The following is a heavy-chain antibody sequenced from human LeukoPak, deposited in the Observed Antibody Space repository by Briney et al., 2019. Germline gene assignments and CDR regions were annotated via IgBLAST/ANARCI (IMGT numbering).Heavy chain of an antibody. D-gene: IGHD5-24*01. CDR1: GDSVSSNSVA. V-gene: IGHV6-1*01. CDR2: TYYRSKWYN. Sequence: SQTLSLTCAISGDSVSSNSVAWNWIRQSPSRGLEWLGRTYYRSKWYNDYAVSVKSRITIDPDTSKNQISLQLNSVTPEDTAVYYCARGLEMGGAFDIWGQGTMVTVSS. J-gene: IGHJ3*02. CDR3: ARGLEMGGAFDI.